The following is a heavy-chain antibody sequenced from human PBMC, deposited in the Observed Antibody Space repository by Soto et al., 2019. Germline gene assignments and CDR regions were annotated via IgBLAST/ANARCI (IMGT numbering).Heavy chain of an antibody. J-gene: IGHJ5*02. CDR3: ARAASPYFDLLSPFHP. CDR1: GDPLSSGSYY. D-gene: IGHD3-9*01. V-gene: IGHV4-61*01. Sequence: SETLSLTCTVSGDPLSSGSYYLSWIRHSPGKRLEWIAYIYYTGTTKYNPSLKSRVTISVDTSKNQFSLRLTSVTAADTAVYYCARAASPYFDLLSPFHPWAQRSLVIVSS. CDR2: IYYTGTT.